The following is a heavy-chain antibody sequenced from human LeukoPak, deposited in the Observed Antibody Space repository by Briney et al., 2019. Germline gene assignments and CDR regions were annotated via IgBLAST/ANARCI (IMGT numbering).Heavy chain of an antibody. CDR2: IYYSGST. Sequence: SETLSLTCTVSGGSISSGDYYWSWIRQPPGKGLEWIGYIYYSGSTYYNPSLKSRVTISIDTSKNQFSLKLSSVTAADTAVYYCARGPGGYCSGGSCYLFDYWGQGTLVTVSS. CDR3: ARGPGGYCSGGSCYLFDY. D-gene: IGHD2-15*01. V-gene: IGHV4-30-4*01. CDR1: GGSISSGDYY. J-gene: IGHJ4*02.